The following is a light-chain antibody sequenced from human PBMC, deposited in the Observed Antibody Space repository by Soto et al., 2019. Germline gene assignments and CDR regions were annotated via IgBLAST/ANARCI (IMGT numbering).Light chain of an antibody. V-gene: IGKV4-1*01. CDR2: WAS. J-gene: IGKJ1*01. Sequence: DIVMTQSHDSLSVSLGERATINCKSSQSVLYSSNNKEYLAWYQQKPGQVPKVLIYWASTRESGVPDRFSGSGSGTDFTLTISSLQAEDAAVYYCQQYCTTPWTFGQGTKVEIK. CDR3: QQYCTTPWT. CDR1: QSVLYSSNNKEY.